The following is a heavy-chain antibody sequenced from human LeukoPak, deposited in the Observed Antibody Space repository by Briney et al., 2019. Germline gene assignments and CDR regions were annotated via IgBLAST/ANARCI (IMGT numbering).Heavy chain of an antibody. D-gene: IGHD2-2*01. CDR3: ARVRGCSSTSCPDYYYYYYMDV. J-gene: IGHJ6*03. V-gene: IGHV3-30*02. CDR2: IRYDGSNK. Sequence: GGSLRLSCAASGFTFSSYGMHWVRQAPGKGLEWVAFIRYDGSNKYYADSVKGRFTISRDNSKNTLYLQMNSLRAEDTAVYYCARVRGCSSTSCPDYYYYYYMDVWGKGTTVTVSS. CDR1: GFTFSSYG.